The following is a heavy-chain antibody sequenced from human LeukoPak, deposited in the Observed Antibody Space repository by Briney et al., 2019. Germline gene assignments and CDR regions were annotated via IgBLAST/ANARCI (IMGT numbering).Heavy chain of an antibody. V-gene: IGHV3-23*01. D-gene: IGHD1-1*01. Sequence: GGSLRLSCAASGFSSGSYAMGWTRQAPGQGLEWVSAISGSGSHANYAESVKGRFTISRDNSKNTLYLQMHSLIAADTAVYYCGSGPVRTTVPWGQGTLVTVSS. J-gene: IGHJ5*02. CDR3: GSGPVRTTVP. CDR2: ISGSGSHA. CDR1: GFSSGSYA.